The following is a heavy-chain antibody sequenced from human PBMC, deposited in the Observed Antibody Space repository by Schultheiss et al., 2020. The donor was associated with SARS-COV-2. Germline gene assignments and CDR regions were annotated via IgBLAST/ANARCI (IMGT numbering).Heavy chain of an antibody. J-gene: IGHJ3*01. CDR3: ARRPYSYSYRDAYDV. D-gene: IGHD5-18*01. CDR1: GGSFSGYY. Sequence: SETLSLTCAVYGGSFSGYYWSWIRQPPGKGLEWIGSIYHSGSTYYNPSLKSRVTISVDTSKNQFSLKLSSLTAADTAVYYCARRPYSYSYRDAYDVWGQGTMVTVSS. CDR2: IYHSGST. V-gene: IGHV4-34*01.